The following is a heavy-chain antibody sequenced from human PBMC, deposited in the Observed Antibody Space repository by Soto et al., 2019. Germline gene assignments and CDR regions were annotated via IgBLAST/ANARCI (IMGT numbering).Heavy chain of an antibody. CDR3: ARDHAGRFLEWLSPGWFDP. J-gene: IGHJ5*02. D-gene: IGHD3-3*01. V-gene: IGHV4-31*03. CDR2: IYYSGST. Sequence: SETLSLTCTVSGGSISSGGYYWSWIRQPPGKGLEWIGYIYYSGSTYYNPSLKSRVTISVDTSKNQFSLKLSSVTAADTAVYYCARDHAGRFLEWLSPGWFDPWGQGTLVTAPQ. CDR1: GGSISSGGYY.